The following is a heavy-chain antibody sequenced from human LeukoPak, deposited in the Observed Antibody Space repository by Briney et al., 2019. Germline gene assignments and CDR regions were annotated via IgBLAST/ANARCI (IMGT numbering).Heavy chain of an antibody. CDR1: GFTFSDYY. J-gene: IGHJ4*02. CDR2: ISSSGSTI. CDR3: AKDQINYYDSSGYSIDY. D-gene: IGHD3-22*01. Sequence: PGGSLRLSCAASGFTFSDYYMSWIRQAPGKGLEWVSYISSSGSTIYYADSVKGRFTISRDNAKNSLYLQMNSLRAEDTAVYYCAKDQINYYDSSGYSIDYWGQGTLVTVSS. V-gene: IGHV3-11*04.